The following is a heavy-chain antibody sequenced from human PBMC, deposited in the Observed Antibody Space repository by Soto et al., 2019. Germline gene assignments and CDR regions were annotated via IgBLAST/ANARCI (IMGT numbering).Heavy chain of an antibody. J-gene: IGHJ6*02. CDR1: GYTFTSYG. CDR2: ISAYNGNT. CDR3: ARDRIDLILRFLEWLPNYYYGMDV. V-gene: IGHV1-18*01. D-gene: IGHD3-3*01. Sequence: ASVKVSCKASGYTFTSYGISWVRQAPGQGLEWMGWISAYNGNTNYAQKLQGRVTMTTDTSTSTAYMELRSLRSDDTAVYYCARDRIDLILRFLEWLPNYYYGMDVWGQGTTVTVSS.